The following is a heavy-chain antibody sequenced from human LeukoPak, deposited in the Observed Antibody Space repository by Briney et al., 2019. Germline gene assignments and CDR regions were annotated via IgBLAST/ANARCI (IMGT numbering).Heavy chain of an antibody. D-gene: IGHD4-23*01. CDR3: AKDRFPGSNSLADAFDI. J-gene: IGHJ3*02. CDR2: IKIKSDDETT. Sequence: GGSLRLSCEASGLSFTNAWMSWVRQAPGKGLEWVGRIKIKSDDETTDYAAPVRGRFTVSRDDSKNTVYLQMNSLRAEDTAVYYCAKDRFPGSNSLADAFDIWGQGTMVTVSS. V-gene: IGHV3-15*01. CDR1: GLSFTNAW.